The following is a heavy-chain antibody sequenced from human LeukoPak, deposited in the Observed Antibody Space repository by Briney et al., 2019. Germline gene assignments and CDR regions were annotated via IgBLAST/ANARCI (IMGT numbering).Heavy chain of an antibody. CDR3: ASSYYDFWSGYQGPDY. J-gene: IGHJ4*02. V-gene: IGHV4-4*07. CDR1: GGSISSYY. CDR2: IYTSGST. Sequence: SETLSLTCTVSGGSISSYYWSWIRQPAGKGLEWIGRIYTSGSTNYNPSLKSRVTMSVDTSKNQFSLKLSSVTAADTAVYYCASSYYDFWSGYQGPDYWGQGTLVTVSS. D-gene: IGHD3-3*01.